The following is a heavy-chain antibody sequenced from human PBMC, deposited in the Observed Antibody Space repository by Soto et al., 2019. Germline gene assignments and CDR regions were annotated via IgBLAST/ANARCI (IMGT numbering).Heavy chain of an antibody. CDR1: GGSISSYY. J-gene: IGHJ5*02. D-gene: IGHD6-13*01. CDR3: ARSRDRSSWYDWFDP. Sequence: PSETLSLTCTVSGGSISSYYWSWIRQPPGKGLEWIGYIYYSGSTNYNPSLKSRVTISVDTSKNQFSLKLSSVTAADTSVYYCARSRDRSSWYDWFDPWGQGTLVTVSS. V-gene: IGHV4-59*01. CDR2: IYYSGST.